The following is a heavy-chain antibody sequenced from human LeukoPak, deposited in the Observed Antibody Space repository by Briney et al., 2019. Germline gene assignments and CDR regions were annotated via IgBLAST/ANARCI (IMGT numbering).Heavy chain of an antibody. V-gene: IGHV4-34*01. D-gene: IGHD2-2*02. Sequence: SETLSLTCAVYGGSFSGYYWSWIRQPPGKGLEWIGEINHSGSTNYNPSLKSRVTISVDTSKNQFSLKLSSVTAADTAVYYCALFGYCSSTSCYTYSDYWGQGTLVTVSS. CDR1: GGSFSGYY. J-gene: IGHJ4*02. CDR3: ALFGYCSSTSCYTYSDY. CDR2: INHSGST.